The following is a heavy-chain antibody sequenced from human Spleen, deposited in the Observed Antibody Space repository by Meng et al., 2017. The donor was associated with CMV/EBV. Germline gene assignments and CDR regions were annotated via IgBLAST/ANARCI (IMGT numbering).Heavy chain of an antibody. CDR3: ATDSSGYFDY. D-gene: IGHD2-15*01. J-gene: IGHJ4*02. Sequence: LRLSCTVSGVSISSADYYWTWIRQPPGKGLEWIGYIYYSGSTYYNPSLQSRLTMSLDTSKNQFSLGLSSVTAADTAVYYCATDSSGYFDYWGQGTLVTVSS. V-gene: IGHV4-30-4*08. CDR2: IYYSGST. CDR1: GVSISSADYY.